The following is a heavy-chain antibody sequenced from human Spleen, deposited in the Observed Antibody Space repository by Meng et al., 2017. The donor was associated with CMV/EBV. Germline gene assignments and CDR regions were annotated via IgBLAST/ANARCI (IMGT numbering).Heavy chain of an antibody. CDR2: ISSSSTYI. Sequence: SGFTFSYFGMNWVRQAPGKGLEWLSSISSSSTYIYYADSVKGRFTISRDNAKNSLYLQVHSLRAEDTAVYYCARDEEYLGENAFDIWGQGTMVTVSS. V-gene: IGHV3-21*01. CDR3: ARDEEYLGENAFDI. J-gene: IGHJ3*02. CDR1: GFTFSYFG. D-gene: IGHD2-2*01.